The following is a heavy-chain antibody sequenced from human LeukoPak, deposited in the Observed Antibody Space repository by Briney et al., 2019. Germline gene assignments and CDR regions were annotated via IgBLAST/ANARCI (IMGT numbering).Heavy chain of an antibody. V-gene: IGHV1-69*06. Sequence: SVKVSCKASGGTFSNYAISWVRQAPGQGLEWMGGIIPIFGTANYAQKFRGRVTITADKSTRTAYMELSSLRSEDTAVYYCAIDNDSRDPPHFDYWGQGTLVTVSS. CDR3: AIDNDSRDPPHFDY. CDR1: GGTFSNYA. CDR2: IIPIFGTA. D-gene: IGHD3-16*01. J-gene: IGHJ4*02.